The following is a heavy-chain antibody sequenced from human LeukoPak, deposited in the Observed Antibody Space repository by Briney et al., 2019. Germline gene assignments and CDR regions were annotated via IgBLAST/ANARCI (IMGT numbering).Heavy chain of an antibody. Sequence: PSETLSLTCAVYGGSISGYYWSWIGQPPGKGLEWIGYIYYSGSTNYNPSLKSRVTISVDTSKNQFSLKLSSVTAADTAVYYCASPLGTVTTFAFDIWGQGTMVTVSS. D-gene: IGHD4-17*01. CDR2: IYYSGST. J-gene: IGHJ3*02. V-gene: IGHV4-59*12. CDR3: ASPLGTVTTFAFDI. CDR1: GGSISGYY.